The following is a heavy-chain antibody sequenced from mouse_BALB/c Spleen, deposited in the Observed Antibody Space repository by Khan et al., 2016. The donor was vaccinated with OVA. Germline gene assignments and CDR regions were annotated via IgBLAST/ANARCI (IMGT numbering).Heavy chain of an antibody. V-gene: IGHV1-9*01. D-gene: IGHD1-1*01. J-gene: IGHJ2*01. Sequence: VQLQQSGAELMKPGASVKISCKATGYTFSNYWIEWVKQRPGHGLEWIGEILPGSGSTNYNERFKGKATFTSDTSSNTAYMQLSSLTSEDSAVYVCARVKHGSRGSFEYWGQGTILTVSS. CDR3: ARVKHGSRGSFEY. CDR2: ILPGSGST. CDR1: GYTFSNYW.